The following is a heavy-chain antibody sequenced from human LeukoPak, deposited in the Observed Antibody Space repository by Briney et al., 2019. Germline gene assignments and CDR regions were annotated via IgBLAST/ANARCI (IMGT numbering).Heavy chain of an antibody. CDR3: ARGNDHNDYVPDY. Sequence: SVKVSCKASGGTFSSYAISWVRQAPGQGLEWMGGIIPTFGTANYAQKFQGRVTITADKSMSTAYMELSSLRSEDTAVYYCARGNDHNDYVPDYWGQGTLVTVSS. V-gene: IGHV1-69*06. CDR1: GGTFSSYA. D-gene: IGHD3-16*01. J-gene: IGHJ4*02. CDR2: IIPTFGTA.